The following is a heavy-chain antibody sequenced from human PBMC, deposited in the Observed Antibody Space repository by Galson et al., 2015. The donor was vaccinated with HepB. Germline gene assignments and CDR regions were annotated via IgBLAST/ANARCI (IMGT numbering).Heavy chain of an antibody. CDR2: IYSSGST. CDR3: ARGRAIFGGLRPSDQKTYQYYPMNG. J-gene: IGHJ6*02. V-gene: IGHV4-31*03. Sequence: TLSLTCTVSGGSINSGDYYWSWIRQHPGKGLEWIGYIYSSGSTYYNPSLMSRFTISRDTSKNQLSLKARSVTAADTAVDYCARGRAIFGGLRPSDQKTYQYYPMNGWGQGTTVTVSS. D-gene: IGHD3-3*01. CDR1: GGSINSGDYY.